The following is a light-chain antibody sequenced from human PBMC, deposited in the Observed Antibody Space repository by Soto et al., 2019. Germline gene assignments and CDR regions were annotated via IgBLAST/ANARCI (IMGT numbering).Light chain of an antibody. CDR2: GAS. CDR3: QQYVRSPMYT. V-gene: IGKV3-20*01. Sequence: EIVLTQSPGTLSLSPGERATLSCRASQSVSSTYLTWYQQKPGQAPRLLIYGASSRATGIPDRFSGNGSGTDFTLTISRLEPEDFAVYYCQQYVRSPMYTFGQGTKLEIK. CDR1: QSVSSTY. J-gene: IGKJ2*01.